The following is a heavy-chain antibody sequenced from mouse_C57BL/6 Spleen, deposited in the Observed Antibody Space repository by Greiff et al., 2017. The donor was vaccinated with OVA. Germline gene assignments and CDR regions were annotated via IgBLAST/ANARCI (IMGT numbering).Heavy chain of an antibody. CDR3: ASGEQAQAAFDY. J-gene: IGHJ2*01. CDR2: IYPGSGST. V-gene: IGHV1-55*01. CDR1: GYTFTSYW. D-gene: IGHD3-2*02. Sequence: QVQLQQPGAELVKPGASVKMSCKASGYTFTSYWITWVKQRPGQGLEWIGDIYPGSGSTNYNEKFKSKATLTVDTSSSTAYMQLSSLTSEDSAVYYCASGEQAQAAFDYWGQGTTLTVSS.